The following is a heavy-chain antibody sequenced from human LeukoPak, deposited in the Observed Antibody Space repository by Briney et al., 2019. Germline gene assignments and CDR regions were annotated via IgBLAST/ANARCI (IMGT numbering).Heavy chain of an antibody. Sequence: PGGSLRLSCAASGFTFSSYSMNWVRQAPGKGLEWVSYISSSSSTIYYADSVKGRFTISRDNAKNSLYLQMNSLRAEDTAVYYCARDFLDTMVRGVVWANWFDPWGQGTLVTVSS. CDR1: GFTFSSYS. V-gene: IGHV3-48*01. CDR2: ISSSSSTI. CDR3: ARDFLDTMVRGVVWANWFDP. J-gene: IGHJ5*02. D-gene: IGHD3-10*01.